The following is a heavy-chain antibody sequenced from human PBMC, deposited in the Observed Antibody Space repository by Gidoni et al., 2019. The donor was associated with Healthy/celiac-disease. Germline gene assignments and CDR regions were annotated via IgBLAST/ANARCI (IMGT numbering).Heavy chain of an antibody. J-gene: IGHJ5*02. Sequence: EVQLVESGGGLVQPGRSLRPPCAASGFTFDDYAMHGVRQAPGKGLEWVSGISWNSGSIGYADSVKGRFTISRDNAKNSLYLQMNSLRAEDTALYYCAKGTGYSSGWYRNWFDPWGQGTLVTVSS. CDR3: AKGTGYSSGWYRNWFDP. D-gene: IGHD6-19*01. V-gene: IGHV3-9*01. CDR2: ISWNSGSI. CDR1: GFTFDDYA.